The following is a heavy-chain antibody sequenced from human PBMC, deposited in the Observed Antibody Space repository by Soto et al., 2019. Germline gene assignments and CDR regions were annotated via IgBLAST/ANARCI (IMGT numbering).Heavy chain of an antibody. CDR2: IIPIFGTA. Sequence: QVQLVQSGAEVKKPGSSVKVSCKASGGTFSTYAISWVRQAPGQGLEWMGGIIPIFGTADYAQKFQGRVTITADESTSTAYMEMSSLRSQDTAVYYCARHPGRPYYYYGMDVWGQGTTVTVSS. J-gene: IGHJ6*02. D-gene: IGHD2-15*01. CDR3: ARHPGRPYYYYGMDV. V-gene: IGHV1-69*12. CDR1: GGTFSTYA.